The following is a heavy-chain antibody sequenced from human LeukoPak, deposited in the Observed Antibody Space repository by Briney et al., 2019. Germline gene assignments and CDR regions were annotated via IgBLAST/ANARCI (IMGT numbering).Heavy chain of an antibody. CDR2: INPNSGGT. CDR3: AREDVAVAGFSG. CDR1: GYTFTGYY. Sequence: ASVKVSCKASGYTFTGYYMHWVRQAPGQGLEWMGWINPNSGGTNYAQKFQGRVTMTRDTSISTAYMELSRLRSDDTAVYYCAREDVAVAGFSGWGQGTLVTVSS. D-gene: IGHD6-19*01. J-gene: IGHJ4*02. V-gene: IGHV1-2*02.